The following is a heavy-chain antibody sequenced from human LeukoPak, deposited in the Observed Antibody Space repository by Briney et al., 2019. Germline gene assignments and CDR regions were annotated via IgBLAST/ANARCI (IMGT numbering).Heavy chain of an antibody. V-gene: IGHV1-18*01. CDR1: GFTFNNFG. J-gene: IGHJ3*02. CDR2: ISAHNGNT. CDR3: ARRSRDAFDI. Sequence: ASVKVPCKASGFTFNNFGISWVRQAPGQGLEWMAWISAHNGNTHYAQKFQDRVTVTRDTSTRTAYMELRSLTSDDTAVFYCARRSRDAFDIWGQGTMVTVSS.